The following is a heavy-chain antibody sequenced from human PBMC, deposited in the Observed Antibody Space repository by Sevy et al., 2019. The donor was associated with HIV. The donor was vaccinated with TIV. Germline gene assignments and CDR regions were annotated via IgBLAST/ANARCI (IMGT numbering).Heavy chain of an antibody. V-gene: IGHV1-18*01. J-gene: IGHJ6*02. D-gene: IGHD3-10*01. CDR1: GYTFTSYG. CDR2: ISAYNGNT. Sequence: ASVKVSCKASGYTFTSYGISWVRQAPGQGLEWMGWISAYNGNTNYAQKLQGRVTMTTDTSTSTAYMELMSLRSDDTAVYYCARDPLWFGELFYYYYGMDVWGQGTTVTVSS. CDR3: ARDPLWFGELFYYYYGMDV.